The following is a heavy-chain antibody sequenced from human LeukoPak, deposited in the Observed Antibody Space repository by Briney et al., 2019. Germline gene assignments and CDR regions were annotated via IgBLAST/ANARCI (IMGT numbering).Heavy chain of an antibody. CDR2: IYHSGST. CDR1: GYSISSGYY. Sequence: SETLSLTCTVSGYSISSGYYWGWIRQPPGKGLEWIGSIYHSGSTYYNPSLKSRATISVDTSKNQFSLKLSSVTAADTAVYYCARDGYSSGWYDWLGSWVAFDIWGQGTMVTVSS. J-gene: IGHJ3*02. D-gene: IGHD6-19*01. CDR3: ARDGYSSGWYDWLGSWVAFDI. V-gene: IGHV4-38-2*02.